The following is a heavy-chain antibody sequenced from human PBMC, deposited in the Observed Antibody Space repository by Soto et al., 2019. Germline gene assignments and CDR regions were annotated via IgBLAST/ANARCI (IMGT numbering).Heavy chain of an antibody. Sequence: SETRSLTCTVSGGSISSYYWSWIRQPPGKGLEWIGYIYYSGSTNYNPSLKSRVTISVDTSKNQFSLKLSSVTAVDTAVYYCAREWEQLVTDWGQGTLVTVSS. D-gene: IGHD6-6*01. CDR2: IYYSGST. CDR3: AREWEQLVTD. CDR1: GGSISSYY. J-gene: IGHJ4*02. V-gene: IGHV4-59*01.